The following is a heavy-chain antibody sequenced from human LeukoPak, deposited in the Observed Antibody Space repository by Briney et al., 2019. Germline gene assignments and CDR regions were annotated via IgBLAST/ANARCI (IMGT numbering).Heavy chain of an antibody. CDR2: INHSGST. Sequence: PSETLSLTCAVYGGSFSGYYWSWIRQPPGKGLEWIGEINHSGSTNYNPSLKSRVTISVDTSKNQFSLQLSSVTAADTAVYYCARGPDVPYYYGSGSYYEKVFDYWGQGTLVTVSS. CDR1: GGSFSGYY. V-gene: IGHV4-34*01. D-gene: IGHD3-10*01. CDR3: ARGPDVPYYYGSGSYYEKVFDY. J-gene: IGHJ4*02.